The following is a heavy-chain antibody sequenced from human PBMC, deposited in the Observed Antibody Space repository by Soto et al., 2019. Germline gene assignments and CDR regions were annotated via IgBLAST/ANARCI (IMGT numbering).Heavy chain of an antibody. CDR3: AREAYSGLNVDY. CDR1: GFTFDDYA. D-gene: IGHD5-12*01. Sequence: GGSLRLSCAASGFTFDDYAMHWVRQAPGKGLEWVSGISWNSSSIYYADSVKGRFTISRDNAKNSLYLQMNGLRDEDTAVYYCAREAYSGLNVDYWGQGTLVTVSS. CDR2: ISWNSSSI. V-gene: IGHV3-9*01. J-gene: IGHJ4*02.